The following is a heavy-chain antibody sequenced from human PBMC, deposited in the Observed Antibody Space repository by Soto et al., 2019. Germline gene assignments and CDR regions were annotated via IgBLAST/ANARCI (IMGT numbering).Heavy chain of an antibody. V-gene: IGHV3-23*01. CDR3: AKDARGVLGDDYIWGSYRQDY. D-gene: IGHD3-16*02. J-gene: IGHJ4*02. CDR2: ISGSGGST. Sequence: EVQLLESGGGLVQPGGSLRLSCAASGFTFSSYAMSWVRQAPGKGLEWVSAISGSGGSTYYADSVKGRFTISRDNSKNALYLQMNSLRAEDTAVYYCAKDARGVLGDDYIWGSYRQDYWGQGSLVTVSS. CDR1: GFTFSSYA.